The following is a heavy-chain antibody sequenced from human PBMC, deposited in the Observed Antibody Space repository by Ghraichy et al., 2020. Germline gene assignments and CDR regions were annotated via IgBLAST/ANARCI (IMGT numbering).Heavy chain of an antibody. D-gene: IGHD3/OR15-3a*01. CDR2: ITDNGGTT. CDR3: AKFARDWPNEYLQH. J-gene: IGHJ1*01. V-gene: IGHV3-23*01. Sequence: GSSLNISCAASGFTFRTYAMSWVRQAPGKGLEWVSAITDNGGTTYDAESVKGRFTISRDNSKNTLFLQMNSLRGEDTAVYYCAKFARDWPNEYLQHWGQGALVTVSS. CDR1: GFTFRTYA.